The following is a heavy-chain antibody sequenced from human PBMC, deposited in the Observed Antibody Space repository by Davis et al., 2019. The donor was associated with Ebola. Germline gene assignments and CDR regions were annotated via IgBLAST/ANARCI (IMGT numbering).Heavy chain of an antibody. CDR1: GFTFSSYA. Sequence: GESLKISCAASGFTFSSYAMSWVRQAPGKGLEWVPAISGSGGSTYYADSVKGRFTISRDNSKNTLYLQMNSLRAEDTAVYYCAKVDTAMVRIGIAVAGTLDYWGQGTLVTVSS. D-gene: IGHD5-18*01. V-gene: IGHV3-23*01. CDR3: AKVDTAMVRIGIAVAGTLDY. J-gene: IGHJ4*02. CDR2: ISGSGGST.